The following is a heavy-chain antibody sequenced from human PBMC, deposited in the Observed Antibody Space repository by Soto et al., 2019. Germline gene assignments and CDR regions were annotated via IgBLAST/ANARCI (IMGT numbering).Heavy chain of an antibody. CDR2: VNPGSGYN. J-gene: IGHJ6*03. Sequence: QVPLVQSGAEVKEPRAPVRVSCKAAGYVFPCYDITWVRQAPGHGIEWMGWVNPGSGYNGYAQKFQGRVTLTRNMSISTMYMELSSPRSVDTTVYYCASADPRYYYMDVWGKGTRVTVSS. CDR3: ASADPRYYYMDV. V-gene: IGHV1-8*01. CDR1: GYVFPCYD.